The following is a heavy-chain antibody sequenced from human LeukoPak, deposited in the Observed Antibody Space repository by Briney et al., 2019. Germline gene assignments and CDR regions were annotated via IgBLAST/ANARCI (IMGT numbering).Heavy chain of an antibody. CDR1: GYSISSGYY. CDR2: IYHSGST. J-gene: IGHJ4*02. V-gene: IGHV4-38-2*01. D-gene: IGHD3-10*01. CDR3: ARLRGGPAEVDY. Sequence: KPPETLSLTCAVSGYSISSGYYWGWIRQPPGKGLEWIGSIYHSGSTYYNPSLKSRVTISVDTSKNQFSLKLSSVTAADTAVYYCARLRGGPAEVDYWGQGTLVTVSS.